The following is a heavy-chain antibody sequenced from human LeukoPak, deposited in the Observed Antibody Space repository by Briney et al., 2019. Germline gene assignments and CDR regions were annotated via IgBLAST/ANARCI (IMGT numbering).Heavy chain of an antibody. CDR2: INDDTP. D-gene: IGHD3-10*02. CDR3: AELGITMIGGV. CDR1: GFTFSTYS. J-gene: IGHJ6*04. Sequence: GGSLRLSCTTSGFTFSTYSMSWVRRAPGKGLEWVSAINDDTPYYADSVKGRFTVSRDNSKNTLYLQLNSLRAEDTAVYYCAELGITMIGGVWGKGTTVTISS. V-gene: IGHV3-23*01.